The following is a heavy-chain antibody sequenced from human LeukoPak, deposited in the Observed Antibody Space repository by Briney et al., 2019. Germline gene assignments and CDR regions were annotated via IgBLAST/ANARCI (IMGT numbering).Heavy chain of an antibody. CDR2: INHRGNT. J-gene: IGHJ3*02. V-gene: IGHV4-34*01. Sequence: SETLSLTCAVYGGSFSGYFWSWVRQPPGKGPEWIGEINHRGNTNYNPSLKSRVTISVDTSKNQFSLKLSSVTAAETAVYYCAREISYARGAFDIWGQGTKVTVSS. CDR3: AREISYARGAFDI. D-gene: IGHD3-10*01. CDR1: GGSFSGYF.